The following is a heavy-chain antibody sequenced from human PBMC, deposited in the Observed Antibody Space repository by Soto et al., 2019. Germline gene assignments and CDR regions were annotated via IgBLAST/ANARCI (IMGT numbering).Heavy chain of an antibody. Sequence: GGSLRLSCVASGFIFSTYGMHWVRQAPGKGLEWVAVIWSDGSDKYYADSVKGRFTISRDNSKNALYLQMNSLRAEDAAVYYCARDRYLDSSYYAPFEYWGQGALVTVSS. CDR1: GFIFSTYG. CDR2: IWSDGSDK. J-gene: IGHJ4*02. D-gene: IGHD3-3*01. V-gene: IGHV3-33*01. CDR3: ARDRYLDSSYYAPFEY.